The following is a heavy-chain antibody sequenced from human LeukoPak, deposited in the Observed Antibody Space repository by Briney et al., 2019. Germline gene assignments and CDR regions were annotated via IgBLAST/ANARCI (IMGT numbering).Heavy chain of an antibody. V-gene: IGHV4-38-2*02. CDR3: ARDRH. J-gene: IGHJ4*02. CDR2: IYHSGST. Sequence: SETLSLTCTVSGGSISSDYWSWIRQPPGKGLEWIGSIYHSGSTYYNPSLKSRVTISVDTSKNQFSLKLSSVTAADTAVYYCARDRHWGQGTLVTVSS. CDR1: GGSISSDY.